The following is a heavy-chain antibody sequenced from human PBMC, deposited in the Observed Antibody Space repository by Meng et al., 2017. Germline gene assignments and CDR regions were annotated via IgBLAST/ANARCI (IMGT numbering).Heavy chain of an antibody. V-gene: IGHV3-74*01. Sequence: EVQFVGSGGGLVQPGGSLRLSCAASGFTFNNYWMHWVRQVPGKGLVWVSRISGDGSITNYADSVKGRFTISRDNAKNTLYLQMNSLRPEDTAVYYCLDEAPRSDYWGQGSLVTVSS. D-gene: IGHD1-1*01. CDR1: GFTFNNYW. J-gene: IGHJ4*02. CDR3: LDEAPRSDY. CDR2: ISGDGSIT.